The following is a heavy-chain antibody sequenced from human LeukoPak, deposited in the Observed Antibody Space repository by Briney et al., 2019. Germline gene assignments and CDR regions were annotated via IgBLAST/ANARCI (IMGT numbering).Heavy chain of an antibody. Sequence: SETLSLTCTVSGGSFSTYYWSWIRQPAGKGLEWIGHIYTSGTTNYNSSLKSRVTMSIDTSKNQFSLKLSSVTAADTAIYYCARDAKYYYGSRTYFFFEYWGQGTLLSVSS. V-gene: IGHV4-4*07. CDR2: IYTSGTT. CDR3: ARDAKYYYGSRTYFFFEY. J-gene: IGHJ4*02. CDR1: GGSFSTYY. D-gene: IGHD3-10*01.